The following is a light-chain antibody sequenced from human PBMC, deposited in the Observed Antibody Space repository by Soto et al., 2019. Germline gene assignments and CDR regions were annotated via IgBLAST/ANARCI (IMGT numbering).Light chain of an antibody. CDR1: QSVSSY. V-gene: IGKV3-11*01. CDR2: DAS. CDR3: QKRSNWPPTT. J-gene: IGKJ1*01. Sequence: EIVLTQSPAPLSLSPGERATLSCRASQSVSSYLAWYQQKPGQAPRLLIYDASNRATGIPARFSGSWSGTDFTLTISSLEPEEFAVYYCQKRSNWPPTTFGQGTKVEIK.